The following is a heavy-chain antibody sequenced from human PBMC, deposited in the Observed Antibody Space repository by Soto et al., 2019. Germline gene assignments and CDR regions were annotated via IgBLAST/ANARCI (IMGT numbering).Heavy chain of an antibody. J-gene: IGHJ6*03. D-gene: IGHD4-17*01. V-gene: IGHV3-23*01. CDR2: ISGSGGST. CDR1: GFTFSSYA. Sequence: GGSLRLSCAASGFTFSSYAMSWVRQAPGKGLEWVSAISGSGGSTYYADSVKGRFTISRDNSKNTLYLQMNSLRAEDTAVYYCAKSGFDYGDPRYYYYYMDVWGKGTTVTVSS. CDR3: AKSGFDYGDPRYYYYYMDV.